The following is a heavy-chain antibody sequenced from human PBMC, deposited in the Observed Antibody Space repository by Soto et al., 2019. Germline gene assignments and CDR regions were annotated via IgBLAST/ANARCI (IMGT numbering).Heavy chain of an antibody. Sequence: SVKVSCKASGGTFGNYGISWLRQAPGQGLEWMGGTIPIFDTPHYAQKFRDRVTITADATSTAYMELTSLTSEDTATYYCARDREDGSGTKYNWFDYWGQRTLVTVSS. D-gene: IGHD3-10*01. CDR1: GGTFGNYG. CDR2: TIPIFDTP. V-gene: IGHV1-69*13. J-gene: IGHJ5*01. CDR3: ARDREDGSGTKYNWFDY.